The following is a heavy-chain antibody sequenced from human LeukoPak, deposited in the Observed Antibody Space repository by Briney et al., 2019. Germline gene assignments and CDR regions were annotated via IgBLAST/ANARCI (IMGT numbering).Heavy chain of an antibody. CDR2: IYYSGST. D-gene: IGHD3-10*01. Sequence: PSQTLSLTCTVSGGSISSGDYYWSWIRQPPGKGLEWLGYIYYSGSTYYNPSLKSRVTISVDTSKNQFSLKLSSVTAADTAVYYCASAGALGFGELSTGAFDIWGQGTMVTVSS. V-gene: IGHV4-30-4*08. J-gene: IGHJ3*02. CDR1: GGSISSGDYY. CDR3: ASAGALGFGELSTGAFDI.